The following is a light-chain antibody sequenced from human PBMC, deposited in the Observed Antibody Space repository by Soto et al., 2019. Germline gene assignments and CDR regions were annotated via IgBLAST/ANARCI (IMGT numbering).Light chain of an antibody. J-gene: IGLJ3*02. CDR3: SSYTSSSTWV. V-gene: IGLV2-14*01. Sequence: HSALTQPASVSGSPGQSITISCTGTSSDVGGYNYVSWYQQHPGKAPKLMIYEVSNRPSGVSYRFSGSKSGNTASLTISGLQAEDEADYYCSSYTSSSTWVFGGGTKLTVL. CDR2: EVS. CDR1: SSDVGGYNY.